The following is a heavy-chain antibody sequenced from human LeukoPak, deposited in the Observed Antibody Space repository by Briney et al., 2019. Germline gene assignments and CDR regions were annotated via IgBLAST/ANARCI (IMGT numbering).Heavy chain of an antibody. V-gene: IGHV4-61*02. Sequence: PSETLSLTCTVSGGSISSGSYYWSWIRQPAGKGLEWIGRIYTSGSTNYNPSLKSRVTISVDTSKNQFSLKLSSVTAANTAVYYCARGSSNPLLITMVRGPRPLDYWGQGTLVTVSS. J-gene: IGHJ4*02. CDR2: IYTSGST. D-gene: IGHD3-10*01. CDR1: GGSISSGSYY. CDR3: ARGSSNPLLITMVRGPRPLDY.